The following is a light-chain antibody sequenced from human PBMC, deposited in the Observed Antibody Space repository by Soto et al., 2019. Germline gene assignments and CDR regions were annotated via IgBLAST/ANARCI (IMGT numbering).Light chain of an antibody. CDR1: SSNIGSNT. CDR2: GNN. J-gene: IGLJ3*02. Sequence: QSVLTQPHSASGTPGQRVSISCSGSSSNIGSNTVNWYQQLPGTAPKLLIYGNNQRPSGVPDRFSGSKSGTSASLAISGLQCEDEADYYCTAWDDSLNGVVFGGGTKVTVL. V-gene: IGLV1-44*01. CDR3: TAWDDSLNGVV.